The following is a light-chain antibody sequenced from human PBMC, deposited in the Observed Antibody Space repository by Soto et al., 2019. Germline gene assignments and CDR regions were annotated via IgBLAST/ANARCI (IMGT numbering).Light chain of an antibody. CDR3: QQYVSSPLT. CDR2: GAS. CDR1: QSVGSNS. J-gene: IGKJ4*01. Sequence: EIVLTQSPGTLSLSPGERATLSCRASQSVGSNSLAWYQQKPGQAPRLVISGASSRATGIPDRFSGSGSGTDFTLTISRLEPEDFAVYYCQQYVSSPLTFGGGTKVDIK. V-gene: IGKV3-20*01.